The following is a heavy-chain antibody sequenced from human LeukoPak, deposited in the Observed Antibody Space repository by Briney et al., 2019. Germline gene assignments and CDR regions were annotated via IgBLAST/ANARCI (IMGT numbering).Heavy chain of an antibody. D-gene: IGHD2-15*01. CDR1: GFTFSDYR. CDR2: IKQDGSEK. CDR3: AREGCSGSRCYSSTPSWYFYYMDV. V-gene: IGHV3-7*01. J-gene: IGHJ6*03. Sequence: HPGGSLRLSCAASGFTFSDYRMSWVRQAPGKGLEWVANIKQDGSEKYYVDSVKGRFTISRDNAKNSLYLQMNSLRAEDTAVYYCAREGCSGSRCYSSTPSWYFYYMDVWGKGTTVTVSS.